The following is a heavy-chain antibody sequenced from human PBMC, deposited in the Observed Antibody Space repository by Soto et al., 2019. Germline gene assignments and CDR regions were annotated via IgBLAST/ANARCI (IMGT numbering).Heavy chain of an antibody. D-gene: IGHD3-10*01. J-gene: IGHJ3*02. CDR2: TYYRSKWYN. CDR1: GDSVSSNSAA. Sequence: SQTLSLPCAISGDSVSSNSAAWNWIGQSPSRGLEWLGRTYYRSKWYNDYAVSVKSRISINPDTSKNQFYLQLNSVTPEDMAVYYCARARGGIDAFDIWGQGTMVTVSS. V-gene: IGHV6-1*01. CDR3: ARARGGIDAFDI.